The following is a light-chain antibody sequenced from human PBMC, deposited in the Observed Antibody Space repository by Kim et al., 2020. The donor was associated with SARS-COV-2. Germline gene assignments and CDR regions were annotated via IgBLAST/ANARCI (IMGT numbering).Light chain of an antibody. Sequence: LSPGERATPSCRASQSVSSSYLAWYKQKPGQAPRLLIYGASSRATGIPDRFSGSGSGTDFTLTISRLEPEDFAVYYCQQYGSSPYTFGQGTKLEIK. CDR3: QQYGSSPYT. CDR1: QSVSSSY. V-gene: IGKV3-20*01. J-gene: IGKJ2*01. CDR2: GAS.